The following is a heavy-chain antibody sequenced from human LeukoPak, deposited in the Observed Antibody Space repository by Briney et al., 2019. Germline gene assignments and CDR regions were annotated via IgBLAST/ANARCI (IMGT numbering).Heavy chain of an antibody. CDR1: GGSISSYY. J-gene: IGHJ4*02. D-gene: IGHD1-1*01. V-gene: IGHV4-59*12. Sequence: SETLSLTCTVSGGSISSYYWNWIRQPPGKGLEWIGYIYYSGITNYNPSLKSRVTMSVDTSKNQFSLKLSSVTAADTAVYYCARDRGTWNDDGFDYWGQGTLVTVSS. CDR2: IYYSGIT. CDR3: ARDRGTWNDDGFDY.